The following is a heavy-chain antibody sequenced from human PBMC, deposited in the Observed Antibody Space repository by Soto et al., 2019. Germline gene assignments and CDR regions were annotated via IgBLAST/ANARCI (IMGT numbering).Heavy chain of an antibody. CDR1: GFTVSNNY. D-gene: IGHD3-10*01. Sequence: EVQLVESGGGLIQPGGSLRLSCAVSGFTVSNNYMSWVRQAPGKGLEGVSVIYSGGYTAYGDSVKGRFTISRDNSKNTPFLQKKGWGAGGPAVFFGSGRRGGGGYWGQGTLVTVSS. CDR3: SGRRGGGGY. V-gene: IGHV3-53*01. J-gene: IGHJ4*02. CDR2: IYSGGYT.